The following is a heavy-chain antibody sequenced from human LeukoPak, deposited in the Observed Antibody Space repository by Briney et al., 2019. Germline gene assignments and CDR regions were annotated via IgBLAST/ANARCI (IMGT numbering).Heavy chain of an antibody. CDR2: IYTSGST. Sequence: PSETLSLTCTVSGGSISSGTYYWSWIRQPAGKGLEWIGRIYTSGSTNYNPSLKSRVTISVDTSKNQFSLKLSSVTAADTAVYYCARGNDSSGLYYFDYWGQGTLVTVSS. CDR3: ARGNDSSGLYYFDY. V-gene: IGHV4-61*02. J-gene: IGHJ4*02. D-gene: IGHD3-22*01. CDR1: GGSISSGTYY.